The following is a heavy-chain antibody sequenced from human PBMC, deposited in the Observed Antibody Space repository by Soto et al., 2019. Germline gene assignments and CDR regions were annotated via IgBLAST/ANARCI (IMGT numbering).Heavy chain of an antibody. CDR3: ERAARPGAYYYGMDV. J-gene: IGHJ6*02. D-gene: IGHD6-6*01. Sequence: VASVKVSCKASGYTFTGYYMHWVRQAPGQGLEWMGWINPNSGGTNYAQKFQGWVTMTRDTSISTAYMELSRLRSDDTAVYYCERAARPGAYYYGMDVWGQGTTVTVSS. CDR1: GYTFTGYY. CDR2: INPNSGGT. V-gene: IGHV1-2*04.